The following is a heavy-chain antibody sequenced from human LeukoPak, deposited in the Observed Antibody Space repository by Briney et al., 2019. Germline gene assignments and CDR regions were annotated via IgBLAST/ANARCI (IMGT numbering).Heavy chain of an antibody. Sequence: SETLSLTCTVSGGSISSYYWSWIRQPPGKGLEWIGYIYYSGSTNYNPSLKSRVTISVGTSKNQFSLKLSSVTAADTAVYYCARGSGGILFDYWGQGTLVTVSS. CDR3: ARGSGGILFDY. V-gene: IGHV4-59*01. CDR2: IYYSGST. J-gene: IGHJ4*02. D-gene: IGHD1-26*01. CDR1: GGSISSYY.